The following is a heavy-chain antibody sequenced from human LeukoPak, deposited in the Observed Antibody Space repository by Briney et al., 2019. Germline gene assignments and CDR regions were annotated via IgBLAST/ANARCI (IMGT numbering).Heavy chain of an antibody. D-gene: IGHD3/OR15-3a*01. V-gene: IGHV3-23*01. Sequence: GGSLRLSCTVSGFTFSTSPMARVRQAPGKGLEWVSRIHAGGKDPFCADSVRGRCTISRDNSKNILFLQLNSLRVEDTAIYFCAKGGHDFNPFYNWGQGTLVTVSS. CDR3: AKGGHDFNPFYN. CDR1: GFTFSTSP. CDR2: IHAGGKDP. J-gene: IGHJ4*02.